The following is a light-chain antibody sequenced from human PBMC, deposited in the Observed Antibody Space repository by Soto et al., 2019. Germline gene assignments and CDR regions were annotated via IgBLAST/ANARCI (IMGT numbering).Light chain of an antibody. V-gene: IGLV1-40*01. CDR2: ENN. Sequence: QSVLTQPPSVSEAPGHRVTNSCTGSSSNIGAGYEAHWYQQVPGTAPKLLIYENNNRPSGVPDRFSGSKSGTSASLAITGLQAEDEAEYYCQSYDSSLSGYVFGTVTKLTVL. J-gene: IGLJ1*01. CDR1: SSNIGAGYE. CDR3: QSYDSSLSGYV.